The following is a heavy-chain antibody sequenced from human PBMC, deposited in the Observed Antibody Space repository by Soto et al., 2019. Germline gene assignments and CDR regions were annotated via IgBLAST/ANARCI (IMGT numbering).Heavy chain of an antibody. D-gene: IGHD2-2*01. CDR3: ATRRDASYYYYGMDV. V-gene: IGHV3-23*01. J-gene: IGHJ6*02. Sequence: GGSLRLSCAASGFTFSTYAMSWVRQAPGKGLEWVSAISGSGDNTYYADSVKGRFTLSRDNSKNTLFLQMNSLRAEDTAVYYCATRRDASYYYYGMDVWGQGTTVTVSS. CDR2: ISGSGDNT. CDR1: GFTFSTYA.